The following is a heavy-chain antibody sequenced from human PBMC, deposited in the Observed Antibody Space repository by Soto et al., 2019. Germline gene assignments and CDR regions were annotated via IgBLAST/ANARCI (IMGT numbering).Heavy chain of an antibody. D-gene: IGHD1-26*01. CDR3: TEVAEPGSYSGSSS. CDR2: INHSGST. CDR1: GGSFSGYY. J-gene: IGHJ5*02. Sequence: QVQLQQWGAGLLKPSETLSLTCAVYGGSFSGYYWSWIRQPPGKGLEWIGEINHSGSTNYNPSLKSRVTISVDTSKNQFSLKLSSVTAADTAVYYCTEVAEPGSYSGSSSWGQGTLVTVSS. V-gene: IGHV4-34*01.